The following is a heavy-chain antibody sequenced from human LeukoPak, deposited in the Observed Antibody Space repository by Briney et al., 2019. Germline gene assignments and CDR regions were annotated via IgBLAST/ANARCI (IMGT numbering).Heavy chain of an antibody. CDR1: GGTFSSYA. J-gene: IGHJ5*02. Sequence: GASVKVSCTASGGTFSSYAISWVRQAPGQGLEWMGGIIPIFGTANYAQKFQGRVTITADKSTSTAYMELSSLRSEDTAVYDCAREVAASYNWFDPWGQGTLVTVSS. CDR2: IIPIFGTA. CDR3: AREVAASYNWFDP. D-gene: IGHD2-15*01. V-gene: IGHV1-69*06.